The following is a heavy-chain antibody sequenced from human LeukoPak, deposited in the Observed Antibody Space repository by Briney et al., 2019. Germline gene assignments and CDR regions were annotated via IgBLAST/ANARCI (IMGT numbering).Heavy chain of an antibody. CDR3: ARGGVRITGTPFDP. D-gene: IGHD1-20*01. J-gene: IGHJ5*02. Sequence: GGSLRLSCAASGFTFSSYAMHWVRQAPGKGLEWVAVISYDGSNKYYADSVKGRFTISRDNSKNTLYLQMNSLRAEDTAVYYCARGGVRITGTPFDPWGQGTLVTVSS. CDR1: GFTFSSYA. V-gene: IGHV3-30*04. CDR2: ISYDGSNK.